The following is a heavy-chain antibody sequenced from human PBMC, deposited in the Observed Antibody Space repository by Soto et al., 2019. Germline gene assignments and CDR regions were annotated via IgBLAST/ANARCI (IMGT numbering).Heavy chain of an antibody. V-gene: IGHV3-30*03. D-gene: IGHD6-19*01. Sequence: GSLRLSCAASGFTFSSYGMHWVRQAPGKGLEWVAVISYDGSNKYYADSVKGRFTISRDNSKNTLYLQMNSLRAEDTAVYYCAREGYSSGNDXFDIWGQGTMVTVSS. CDR2: ISYDGSNK. J-gene: IGHJ3*02. CDR3: AREGYSSGNDXFDI. CDR1: GFTFSSYG.